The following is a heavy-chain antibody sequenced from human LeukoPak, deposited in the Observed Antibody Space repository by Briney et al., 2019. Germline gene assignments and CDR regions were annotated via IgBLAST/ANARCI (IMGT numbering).Heavy chain of an antibody. J-gene: IGHJ6*03. CDR1: GYTFTGYY. CDR2: INPNSGGT. CDR3: AREYSGSYKPGAPYYYYYMDV. V-gene: IGHV1-2*02. Sequence: GASVKVSCKASGYTFTGYYMHWVRQAPGQGLEWMGWINPNSGGTNYAQKFQGRLTMTRDTSISTAYMELSSLRSEDTAVYYCAREYSGSYKPGAPYYYYYMDVWGKGTTVTVSS. D-gene: IGHD1-26*01.